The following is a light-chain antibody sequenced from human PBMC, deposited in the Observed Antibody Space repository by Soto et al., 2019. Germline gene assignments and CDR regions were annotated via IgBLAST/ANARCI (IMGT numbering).Light chain of an antibody. CDR1: QSISSW. CDR2: KAS. CDR3: QQYNSPAT. Sequence: DIQMTQSPSTLSASVGDRVTITCRASQSISSWLAWYQQKPGKAPKLLIYKASILESGVPSRFSGSGSGTEFTLTISSLQPDDFATYYCQQYNSPATFGGGTKVEIK. V-gene: IGKV1-5*03. J-gene: IGKJ4*01.